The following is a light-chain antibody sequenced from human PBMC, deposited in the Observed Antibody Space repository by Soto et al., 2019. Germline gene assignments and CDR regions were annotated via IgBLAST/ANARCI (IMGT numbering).Light chain of an antibody. CDR2: WAS. J-gene: IGKJ4*01. CDR1: QSVLYSPNNKNY. Sequence: DIVMTQSPDSLAVSLGERATINCKSSQSVLYSPNNKNYLAWYQQKPGQPPKLLIYWASTRESGVPDRFSGSGSGKDFPLTISSLQAEDVAVYYCQQYYRPFLTFGGGTKVEIK. CDR3: QQYYRPFLT. V-gene: IGKV4-1*01.